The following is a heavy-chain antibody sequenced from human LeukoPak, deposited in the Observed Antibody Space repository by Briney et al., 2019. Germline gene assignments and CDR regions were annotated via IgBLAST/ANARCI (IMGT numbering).Heavy chain of an antibody. Sequence: SETLSLTCTVSGGSISSYYWSWIRQPPGKGLEGIGYVYYSGSTNYSPSLKSRVTISLDTSKNQFSLKLTSVTAAETAVYYCAREQYSSRWDYHNWFDPWGQGTLVTVSS. CDR3: AREQYSSRWDYHNWFDP. CDR1: GGSISSYY. V-gene: IGHV4-59*01. D-gene: IGHD6-19*01. J-gene: IGHJ5*02. CDR2: VYYSGST.